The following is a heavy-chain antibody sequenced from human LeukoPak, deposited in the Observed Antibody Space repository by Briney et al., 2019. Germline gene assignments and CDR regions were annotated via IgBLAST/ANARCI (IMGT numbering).Heavy chain of an antibody. CDR3: AKEMGSYALRGFDY. Sequence: GGTLRLSCAASGFTFSSYGMSWVRQAPGKGLEWVSAISTGGGSTYYADSVKGRFTISRDNSKNTLYLQMNSLRVEDTAVYYCAKEMGSYALRGFDYWGQGTLVTVSS. J-gene: IGHJ4*02. CDR2: ISTGGGST. CDR1: GFTFSSYG. V-gene: IGHV3-23*01. D-gene: IGHD3-16*01.